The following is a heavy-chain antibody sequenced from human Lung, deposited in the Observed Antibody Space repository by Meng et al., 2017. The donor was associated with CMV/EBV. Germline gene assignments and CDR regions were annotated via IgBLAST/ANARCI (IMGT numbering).Heavy chain of an antibody. CDR3: AKDVAAPTQPYYYYYGMDV. V-gene: IGHV3-33*06. J-gene: IGHJ6*02. CDR2: IWYDGSNK. CDR1: GFTFSSYV. Sequence: GGSXRLXXAASGFTFSSYVMHWVRQAPGKGLEWVAVIWYDGSNKYYADSMKGRFTISRDNSKNTLYMKMNSLRAEETAVYYCAKDVAAPTQPYYYYYGMDVWXQGTXVTVSS. D-gene: IGHD6-6*01.